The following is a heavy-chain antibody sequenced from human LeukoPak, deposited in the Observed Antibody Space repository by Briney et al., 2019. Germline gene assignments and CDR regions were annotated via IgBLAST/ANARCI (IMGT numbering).Heavy chain of an antibody. CDR2: ISGSGGST. V-gene: IGHV3-23*01. J-gene: IGHJ4*02. D-gene: IGHD6-19*01. CDR1: GFTFSSYA. Sequence: AGGSLRLSCAASGFTFSSYAMSWVRQAPGKGLEWVSAISGSGGSTYYADSVKGRFTISRDNSKNTLYLHMNSLRAEDTAVYYCAKLIAVADTDDYWGQGTLVTVSS. CDR3: AKLIAVADTDDY.